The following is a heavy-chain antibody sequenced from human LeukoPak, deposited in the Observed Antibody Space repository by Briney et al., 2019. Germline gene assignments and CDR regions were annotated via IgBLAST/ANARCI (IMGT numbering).Heavy chain of an antibody. J-gene: IGHJ4*02. CDR3: ARDGVDIVATTHDY. CDR1: GYTFTGYY. CDR2: INPNSGGT. V-gene: IGHV1-2*02. D-gene: IGHD5-12*01. Sequence: AASVKVSCKASGYTFTGYYMHWVRQAPGQGLEWMGWINPNSGGTNYAQKFQGRVTMIRDTSISTAYMELSRLRSDDTAVYYCARDGVDIVATTHDYWGQGTLVTVSS.